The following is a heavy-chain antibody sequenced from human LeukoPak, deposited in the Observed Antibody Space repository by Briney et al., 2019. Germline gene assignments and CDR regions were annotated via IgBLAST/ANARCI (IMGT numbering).Heavy chain of an antibody. V-gene: IGHV6-1*01. Sequence: SQTLSLTCAISGDTVPRNIAAWNWIRQSPSRGLEWLGRTYYTSKWFHDYALSVKSRITINPDTSKNQVSLQLNSVTPEDTAVYFCAREVGNVFGYWGQGTLVTVSS. CDR2: TYYTSKWFH. D-gene: IGHD3-22*01. CDR3: AREVGNVFGY. CDR1: GDTVPRNIAA. J-gene: IGHJ4*02.